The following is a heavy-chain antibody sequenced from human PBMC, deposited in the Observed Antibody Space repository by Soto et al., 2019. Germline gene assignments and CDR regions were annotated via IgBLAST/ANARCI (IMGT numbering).Heavy chain of an antibody. J-gene: IGHJ3*02. CDR2: IKQDGSEK. V-gene: IGHV3-7*03. CDR3: ARDLGGLLGAFDI. CDR1: GFTFSSYW. Sequence: EVQLVESGGGLVQPGGSLRLSCAASGFTFSSYWMSWDRQAPGKGLEWVANIKQDGSEKYYVDSVKGRFTISRDNAKNSLYLQMNSLRAEDTAVYYSARDLGGLLGAFDIWGEGTMVTVSS. D-gene: IGHD2-15*01.